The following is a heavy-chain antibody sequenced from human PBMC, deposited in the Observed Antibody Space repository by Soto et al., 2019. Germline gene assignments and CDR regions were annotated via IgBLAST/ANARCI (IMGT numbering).Heavy chain of an antibody. CDR1: GFTFTSSA. CDR3: AADTLAGHYYYYYGMDV. V-gene: IGHV1-58*01. J-gene: IGHJ6*02. D-gene: IGHD6-19*01. Sequence: SVKVSCKASGFTFTSSAVQWVRQARGQRLEWVGWIVVGSGNTNYAQKFQERVTITRDMSTSTACMELSSLRSEDTAVYYCAADTLAGHYYYYYGMDVWGQGTTVTVSS. CDR2: IVVGSGNT.